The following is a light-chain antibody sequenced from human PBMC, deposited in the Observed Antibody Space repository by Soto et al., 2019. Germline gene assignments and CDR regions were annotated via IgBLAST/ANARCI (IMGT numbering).Light chain of an antibody. CDR1: SSDVGAYNY. J-gene: IGLJ3*02. CDR2: EVS. V-gene: IGLV2-14*01. Sequence: QSALTQPASVSGSPGQSITISCTGTSSDVGAYNYVSWYQQHPGKAPKLMIYEVSNRPSGVSNRFSGSKSGNTASLTISGLQAEDEGDYYCSSYTSGSTWMFGGGTKLTVL. CDR3: SSYTSGSTWM.